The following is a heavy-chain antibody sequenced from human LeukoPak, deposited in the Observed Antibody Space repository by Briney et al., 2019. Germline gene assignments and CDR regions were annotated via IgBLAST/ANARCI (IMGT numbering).Heavy chain of an antibody. CDR2: ISSSGSTI. CDR1: GFTFSDYS. CDR3: AREAIKTTYYNFWSGSPGYYGMDV. D-gene: IGHD3-3*01. J-gene: IGHJ6*02. Sequence: GGSLRLSCAASGFTFSDYSMSWIRQAPGKGLEWVSYISSSGSTIYYADSVKGRFTISRDNAKNSLYLQMNSMRAEDTAVYYCAREAIKTTYYNFWSGSPGYYGMDVWGQGTTVTVSS. V-gene: IGHV3-11*01.